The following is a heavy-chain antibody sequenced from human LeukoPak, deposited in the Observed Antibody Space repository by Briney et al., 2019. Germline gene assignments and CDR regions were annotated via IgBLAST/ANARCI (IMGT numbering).Heavy chain of an antibody. CDR2: ISGSGGNT. V-gene: IGHV3-23*01. D-gene: IGHD3-22*01. J-gene: IGHJ4*02. CDR3: AKTDSGGYHRGNYDF. Sequence: GGSLRLSCAASGFTFSSYAMNWVRQAPGKGLEWVSGISGSGGNTFYADSVKGRFTISRDNSKSTLNLQMNSRRPDDTATYFRAKTDSGGYHRGNYDFWGQGTLVTVSS. CDR1: GFTFSSYA.